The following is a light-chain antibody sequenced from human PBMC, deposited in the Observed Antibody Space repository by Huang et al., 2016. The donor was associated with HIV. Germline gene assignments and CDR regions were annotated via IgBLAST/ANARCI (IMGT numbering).Light chain of an antibody. CDR1: QSVSSN. CDR3: QQYDNWPPI. Sequence: EIVMTQSPATLSVSPGDRATLSCRASQSVSSNLAWYQQKPGQAPRLLMYGASTRATGIPARFSGSGSGTEFTLTISSLQSEDFAVYYCQQYDNWPPIFGQGTKLEIK. CDR2: GAS. V-gene: IGKV3-15*01. J-gene: IGKJ2*01.